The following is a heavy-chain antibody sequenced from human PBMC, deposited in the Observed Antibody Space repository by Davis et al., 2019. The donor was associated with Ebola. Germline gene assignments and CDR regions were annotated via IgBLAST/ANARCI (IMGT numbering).Heavy chain of an antibody. Sequence: SLKIPCATPGFTYSSYAIHWVRQAPGKGLEWVAVMSYDGSNEYYADSVKGRFIISRDISKKTLYLQMNSLRAEDTAVYYCAKDEPQIYEFGSGYYDSWGPGTLVTASS. V-gene: IGHV3-30*18. CDR1: GFTYSSYA. D-gene: IGHD3-3*01. CDR2: MSYDGSNE. J-gene: IGHJ4*02. CDR3: AKDEPQIYEFGSGYYDS.